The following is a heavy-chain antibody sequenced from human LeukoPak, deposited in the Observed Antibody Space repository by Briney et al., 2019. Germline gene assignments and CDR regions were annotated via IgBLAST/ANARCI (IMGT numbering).Heavy chain of an antibody. CDR3: AKDKVAGLFYFDY. Sequence: GRSLRLSCAASGFTFSSYGMHLVRQALGKGLEWVAVIWYDGSNKYYADSVKGRFTISRDNSNNTLYLQMNSLRAEDTAVYYCAKDKVAGLFYFDYWGQGTLVTVSS. J-gene: IGHJ4*02. V-gene: IGHV3-33*06. CDR1: GFTFSSYG. D-gene: IGHD2-15*01. CDR2: IWYDGSNK.